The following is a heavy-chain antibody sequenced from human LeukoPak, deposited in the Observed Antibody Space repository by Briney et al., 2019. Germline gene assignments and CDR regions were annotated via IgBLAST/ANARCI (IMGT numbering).Heavy chain of an antibody. CDR1: GFTFNDYY. CDR3: ARGSSNCYNYFVY. CDR2: ITSSGAST. V-gene: IGHV3-11*01. J-gene: IGHJ4*02. D-gene: IGHD3-16*02. Sequence: GGSLRLSCAASGFTFNDYYMTWIRQAPGKGLEWISYITSSGASTYYADSVKGRFTISRDNAENSLFLQMNSLRAEDTAVYYCARGSSNCYNYFVYWGQGTLVTVSS.